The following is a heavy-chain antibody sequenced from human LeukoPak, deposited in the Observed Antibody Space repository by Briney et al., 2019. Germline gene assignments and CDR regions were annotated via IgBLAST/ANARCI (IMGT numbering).Heavy chain of an antibody. CDR1: GYTLTELS. CDR2: FDPDNGET. V-gene: IGHV1-24*01. CDR3: ATTLRQYFDWLSRNDAFDI. D-gene: IGHD3-9*01. Sequence: GASVKVSCKVSGYTLTELSMHWVRQAPGKGLEWMGGFDPDNGETIYAQKFRGRVTMTEDTSTDTAYMDLSSLRSEDTAVYYCATTLRQYFDWLSRNDAFDIWGQGTMVTVSS. J-gene: IGHJ3*02.